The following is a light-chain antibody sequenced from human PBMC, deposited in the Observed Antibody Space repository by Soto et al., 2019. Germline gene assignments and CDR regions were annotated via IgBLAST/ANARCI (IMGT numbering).Light chain of an antibody. CDR3: QQSYSTTWT. CDR2: AAS. V-gene: IGKV1-39*01. Sequence: DIQMNQSPPSLSASVGDRVTITCRASQGISTYLNCYQQKPGKAPKLLIYAASSLQSGVPSRFSGSGSETDFTLTISSLQPEDFATYSCQQSYSTTWTFGQGTKVDIK. J-gene: IGKJ1*01. CDR1: QGISTY.